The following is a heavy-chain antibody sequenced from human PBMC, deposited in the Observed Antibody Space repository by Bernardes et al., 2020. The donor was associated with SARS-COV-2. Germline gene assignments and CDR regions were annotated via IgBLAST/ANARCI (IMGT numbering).Heavy chain of an antibody. Sequence: SETLSLTCIVSGASISSDGFYYNWLRQPAGKGLEWIGRIYISGTTNYNPSLKSRVTMSVDTSKNQFSLKLTSVTAADTAVYYCARAGYCSGGRCFSVDAFDVWGQGTLVTVSS. V-gene: IGHV4-61*02. CDR1: GASISSDGFY. D-gene: IGHD2-15*01. CDR2: IYISGTT. CDR3: ARAGYCSGGRCFSVDAFDV. J-gene: IGHJ3*01.